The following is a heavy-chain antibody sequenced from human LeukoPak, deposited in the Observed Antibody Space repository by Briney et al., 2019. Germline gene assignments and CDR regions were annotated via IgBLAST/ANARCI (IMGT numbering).Heavy chain of an antibody. V-gene: IGHV4-38-2*02. CDR1: GYSISSGYY. CDR2: SYHSGST. J-gene: IGHJ5*02. Sequence: PSETLSLTCTVSGYSISSGYYWGWIRQPPGKGLEWVGSSYHSGSTYYNPSLKSPVTISVDTSKNQFHLKLSSVTAADTPVYYCERDLISSTWGQGALVTVSS. CDR3: ERDLISST. D-gene: IGHD6-13*01.